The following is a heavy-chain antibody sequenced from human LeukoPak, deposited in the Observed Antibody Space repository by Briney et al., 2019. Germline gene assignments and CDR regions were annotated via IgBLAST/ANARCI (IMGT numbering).Heavy chain of an antibody. Sequence: GGSLRLSCVASGITFNNYARSGGLQGPGVGVEWGSSISGAGGSTYYADSVKGRFTISRDNSKKTLYLEMSSLRAEDAAVYYCAINYSLDYWGQGTLVTVSS. J-gene: IGHJ4*02. CDR3: AINYSLDY. CDR2: ISGAGGST. CDR1: GITFNNYA. V-gene: IGHV3-23*01. D-gene: IGHD2-21*01.